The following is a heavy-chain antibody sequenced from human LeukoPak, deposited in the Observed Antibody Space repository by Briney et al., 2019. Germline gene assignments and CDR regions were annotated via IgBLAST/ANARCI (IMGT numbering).Heavy chain of an antibody. J-gene: IGHJ4*02. V-gene: IGHV1-2*06. D-gene: IGHD6-19*01. CDR2: INPNSGGT. CDR1: GYTFTGYY. CDR3: RIAVAGPAFDY. Sequence: GASVKVSCKACGYTFTGYYMHWVRQAPGQGLEWMGRINPNSGGTNYAQKFQGRVTMTRDTSISTAYMELSRLRSDDTAVYYCRIAVAGPAFDYWGQGTLVTVSS.